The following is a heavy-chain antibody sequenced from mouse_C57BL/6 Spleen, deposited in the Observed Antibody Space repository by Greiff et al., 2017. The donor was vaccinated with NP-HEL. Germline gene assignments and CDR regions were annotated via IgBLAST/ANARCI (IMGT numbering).Heavy chain of an antibody. D-gene: IGHD2-14*01. CDR1: GYSITSGYY. J-gene: IGHJ2*01. Sequence: VQLKESGPGLVKPSQSLSLTCSVTGYSITSGYYWNWIRQFPGNKLEWMGYISYDGSNNYNPSLKNRISITRDTSKNQFFLKLNSVTTEDTATYYCARDIGRYFDYWGQGTTLTVSS. V-gene: IGHV3-6*01. CDR2: ISYDGSN. CDR3: ARDIGRYFDY.